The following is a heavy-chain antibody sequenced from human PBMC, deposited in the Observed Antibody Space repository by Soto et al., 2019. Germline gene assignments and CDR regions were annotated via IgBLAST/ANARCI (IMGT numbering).Heavy chain of an antibody. CDR2: INPNSGGT. CDR3: ARGALYYDGYYGMDV. V-gene: IGHV1-2*02. Sequence: AASVKVSCKASGYTFTGYYMHWVRQAPGQGLERMGWINPNSGGTNYAQKFQGRVTMTRDTSISTAYMELSRLRSDDTAVYYCARGALYYDGYYGMDVWGQGTTVTVSS. D-gene: IGHD3-22*01. J-gene: IGHJ6*02. CDR1: GYTFTGYY.